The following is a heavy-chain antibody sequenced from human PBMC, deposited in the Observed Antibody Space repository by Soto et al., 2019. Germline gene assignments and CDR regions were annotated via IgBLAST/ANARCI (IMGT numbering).Heavy chain of an antibody. CDR3: ARSGSGIYERSKYYFYGMDV. D-gene: IGHD3-10*01. Sequence: GESLKISCQGSGYTFTTYWIAWVRQMPGKGLEWMGIIYPGDSDTRYSPSFQGQVTVSVDKSISTAYLQWSSLKASDTAMYHCARSGSGIYERSKYYFYGMDVWGQGTTVTVSS. J-gene: IGHJ6*02. V-gene: IGHV5-51*01. CDR1: GYTFTTYW. CDR2: IYPGDSDT.